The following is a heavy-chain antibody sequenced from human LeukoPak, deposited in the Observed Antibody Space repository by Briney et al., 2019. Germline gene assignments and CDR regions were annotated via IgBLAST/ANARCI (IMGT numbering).Heavy chain of an antibody. V-gene: IGHV3-7*01. CDR1: DGSIISNNHY. CDR2: IKQDGSEK. Sequence: QASETLSLTCTVSDGSIISNNHYWGWTRQPPGKGLEWVANIKQDGSEKYYVDSVKGRFTISRDNAKNSLYLQMNSLRAEDTAVYYCARRYFDYWGQGTLVTVSS. J-gene: IGHJ4*02. CDR3: ARRYFDY.